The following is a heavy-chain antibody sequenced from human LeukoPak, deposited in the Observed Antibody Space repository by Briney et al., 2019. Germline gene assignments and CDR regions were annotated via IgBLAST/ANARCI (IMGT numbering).Heavy chain of an antibody. D-gene: IGHD3-10*01. Sequence: GESLKISCKGSGYSFTSYWIGWVRQMPGKGLEWMGTIYPGDSDTRYSPSFQGQVTISADRSISTAYLQWSSLKASDTAMYYCARPSPYYRDAFDIWGQGTMVTVSS. CDR3: ARPSPYYRDAFDI. J-gene: IGHJ3*02. V-gene: IGHV5-51*01. CDR1: GYSFTSYW. CDR2: IYPGDSDT.